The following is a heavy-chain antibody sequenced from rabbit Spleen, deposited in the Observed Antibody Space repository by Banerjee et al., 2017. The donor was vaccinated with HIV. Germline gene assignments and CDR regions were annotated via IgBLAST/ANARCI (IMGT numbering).Heavy chain of an antibody. CDR3: ARDLTDVIGWNFGW. Sequence: QSLEESGGDLVKPGASLTLTCTASGFSFSSSYWICWVRQAPGKGLEWIACIYAGSSGSSYSAIWAKGRFTISKTSSTTVTLQMTSLTAADTATYFCARDLTDVIGWNFGWWGQGTLVTVS. CDR2: IYAGSSGSS. V-gene: IGHV1S40*01. J-gene: IGHJ3*01. D-gene: IGHD4-1*01. CDR1: GFSFSSSYW.